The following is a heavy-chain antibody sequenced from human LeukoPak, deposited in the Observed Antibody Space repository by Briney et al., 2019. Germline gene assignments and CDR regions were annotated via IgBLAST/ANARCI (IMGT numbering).Heavy chain of an antibody. V-gene: IGHV3-23*01. CDR3: AKDRTPYDFWSGYSKDAFDI. CDR1: GFTFSSYA. Sequence: HPGGSLRLSCAASGFTFSSYAMSWVRQAPGKGLEWVSAISGSGGSTYYADSVKGRFTISRDNSKNTLYLQMNSLRAEDTAVYYCAKDRTPYDFWSGYSKDAFDIWGQGTMVTVSS. D-gene: IGHD3-3*01. J-gene: IGHJ3*02. CDR2: ISGSGGST.